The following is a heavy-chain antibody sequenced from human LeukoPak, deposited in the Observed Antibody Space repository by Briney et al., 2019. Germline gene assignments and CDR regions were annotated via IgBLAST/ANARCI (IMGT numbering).Heavy chain of an antibody. Sequence: TGGSLRLSCAASGFNFSIYSMDWVRQAPGKGLEWVSYISSSGSTIYYADSVKGRFTISRDNAKNSLYLQMNSLRAEDTAVYYCAELGITMIGGVWGKGTTVTISS. CDR2: ISSSGSTI. V-gene: IGHV3-48*04. D-gene: IGHD3-10*02. CDR3: AELGITMIGGV. J-gene: IGHJ6*04. CDR1: GFNFSIYS.